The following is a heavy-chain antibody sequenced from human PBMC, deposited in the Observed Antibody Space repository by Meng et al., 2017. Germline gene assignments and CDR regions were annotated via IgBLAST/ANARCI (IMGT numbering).Heavy chain of an antibody. J-gene: IGHJ4*02. CDR2: ISGDGSIT. Sequence: EVQWVESGVGLVQPGGSLRLSCAASGFTFNNYWMHWVRQVPGKGLVWVSRISGDGSITNYADSVKGRFTISRDNAKNTLYLQMNSLRPEDTAVYYCLDEAPRSDYWGQGSLVTVSS. D-gene: IGHD1-1*01. V-gene: IGHV3-74*01. CDR3: LDEAPRSDY. CDR1: GFTFNNYW.